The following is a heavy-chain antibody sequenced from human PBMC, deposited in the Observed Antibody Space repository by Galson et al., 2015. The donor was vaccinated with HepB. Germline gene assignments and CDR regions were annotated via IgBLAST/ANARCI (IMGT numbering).Heavy chain of an antibody. D-gene: IGHD6-19*01. Sequence: SLRLSCAASGFTFDDYAMHWVRQAPGRGLERVSGISWSSAGIAYADSVKGRFTISRDNAKNSLYLQMNSLRAEDTALYYCAKDMRSAVAASAIDYWGQGTLVTVSS. CDR3: AKDMRSAVAASAIDY. CDR2: ISWSSAGI. V-gene: IGHV3-9*01. J-gene: IGHJ4*02. CDR1: GFTFDDYA.